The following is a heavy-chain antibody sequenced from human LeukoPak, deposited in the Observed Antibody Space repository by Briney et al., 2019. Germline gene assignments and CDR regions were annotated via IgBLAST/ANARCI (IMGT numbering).Heavy chain of an antibody. CDR1: GVSFNNYY. D-gene: IGHD4-17*01. CDR3: TRMTTGHHD. J-gene: IGHJ4*02. V-gene: IGHV4-34*01. Sequence: SETLSLTCAVSGVSFNNYYRSWVRQTPGKGLEWIGEINHSGYTNDSPSLKSRVTLSIDTSRKQFSLNLRSVTVADTGIYYCTRMTTGHHDWGQGTLVTVSS. CDR2: INHSGYT.